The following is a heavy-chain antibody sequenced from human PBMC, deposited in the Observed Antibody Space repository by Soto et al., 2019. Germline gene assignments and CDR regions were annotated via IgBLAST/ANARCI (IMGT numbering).Heavy chain of an antibody. J-gene: IGHJ4*02. D-gene: IGHD6-19*01. V-gene: IGHV5-51*01. CDR2: INPGDSDT. Sequence: EVQLVQSGAEVKKPGESLKISCKGSAYTFSNYWIGWVRQMPGKGLEWMGIINPGDSDTRYNPSFRGQVTISADTSISTAYLQWSSLKASDTAMYFGARPYSSGWLALWGQGTLVTVSS. CDR3: ARPYSSGWLAL. CDR1: AYTFSNYW.